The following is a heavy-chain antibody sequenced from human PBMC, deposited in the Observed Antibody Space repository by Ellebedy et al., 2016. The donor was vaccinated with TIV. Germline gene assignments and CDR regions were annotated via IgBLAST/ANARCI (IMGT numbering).Heavy chain of an antibody. CDR3: ARDENYGADVIDY. CDR1: GFTFSSYS. D-gene: IGHD4-17*01. Sequence: PGGSLRLSCAVSGFTFSSYSMNWVRQAPGKGLEWLSYLSSSSSPIHYADSVKGRFSISRDNVKNSLYLQMNSLRDEYTAVYYCARDENYGADVIDYWGQGTLVTVSS. V-gene: IGHV3-48*02. J-gene: IGHJ4*02. CDR2: LSSSSSPI.